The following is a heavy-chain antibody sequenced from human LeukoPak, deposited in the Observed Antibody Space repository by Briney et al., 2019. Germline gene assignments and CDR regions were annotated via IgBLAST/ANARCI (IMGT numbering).Heavy chain of an antibody. CDR1: GGSFSDSY. CDR2: IHHSGAT. D-gene: IGHD1-14*01. Sequence: SETLSLTCAVYGGSFSDSYWTWVRQRPGKGLEWIGEIHHSGATNFNPSLQSRVSISVDTAKNQFFLRVASMTAADTALYYCARGRKVSGVRRINWARHENYFFYYIDVWGKGTSVSVSS. V-gene: IGHV4-34*01. J-gene: IGHJ6*03. CDR3: ARGRKVSGVRRINWARHENYFFYYIDV.